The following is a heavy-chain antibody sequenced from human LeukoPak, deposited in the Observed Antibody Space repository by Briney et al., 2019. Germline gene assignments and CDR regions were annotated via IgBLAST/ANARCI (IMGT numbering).Heavy chain of an antibody. J-gene: IGHJ3*02. V-gene: IGHV3-33*08. CDR3: ARESDSNAFDI. Sequence: GGSLRLSCAASGFTFSSYAMSWVRQAPGKGLEWVAVIWYDGSNKYYADSVKGRFTISRDNSKNTLYLQMNSLRAEDTAVYYCARESDSNAFDIWGQGTMVTVSS. D-gene: IGHD3-22*01. CDR2: IWYDGSNK. CDR1: GFTFSSYA.